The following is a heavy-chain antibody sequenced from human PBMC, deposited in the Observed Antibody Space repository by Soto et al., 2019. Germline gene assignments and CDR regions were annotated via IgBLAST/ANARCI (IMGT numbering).Heavy chain of an antibody. D-gene: IGHD2-2*01. J-gene: IGHJ6*02. Sequence: SLRLSCAASGFTFSTYGMHWVRQAPGKGLEWVAVIWSDGSNKYYVDSVKGRFTISRDNSKNTLDLQMNSLRAEDTAVYYCARVRMGYCSRTSCYGGYYYDYGMDVWGQGTTVTVSS. V-gene: IGHV3-33*01. CDR2: IWSDGSNK. CDR3: ARVRMGYCSRTSCYGGYYYDYGMDV. CDR1: GFTFSTYG.